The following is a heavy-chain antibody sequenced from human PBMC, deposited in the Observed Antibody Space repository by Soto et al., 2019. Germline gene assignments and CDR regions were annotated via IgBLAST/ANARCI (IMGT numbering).Heavy chain of an antibody. CDR3: VRDLDGSGSYYTDY. CDR1: GYTFSIYG. J-gene: IGHJ4*02. V-gene: IGHV1-18*01. D-gene: IGHD3-10*01. CDR2: TRPNNGNT. Sequence: GASVKVSCKGSGYTFSIYGINWVRQAPGQGLEWMGWTRPNNGNTKYAQNLQGRVTMTTDTSTSTAYMELRSLRPDDTAVYYCVRDLDGSGSYYTDYWGQGTLVTVSS.